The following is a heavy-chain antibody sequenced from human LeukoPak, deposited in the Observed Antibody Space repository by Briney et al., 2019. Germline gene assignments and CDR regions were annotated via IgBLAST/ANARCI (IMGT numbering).Heavy chain of an antibody. Sequence: PSETLSLTCTVSGRSLTGYYWSWIRQPAGKGLEYIGRIYTSGSTNYNPSLKSRVTMSVDTSKNQFSLKLSSVTAADTAVYYCARVERGGELRFYFDYWGQGTLVTVSS. CDR1: GRSLTGYY. CDR2: IYTSGST. J-gene: IGHJ4*02. V-gene: IGHV4-4*07. D-gene: IGHD2-21*01. CDR3: ARVERGGELRFYFDY.